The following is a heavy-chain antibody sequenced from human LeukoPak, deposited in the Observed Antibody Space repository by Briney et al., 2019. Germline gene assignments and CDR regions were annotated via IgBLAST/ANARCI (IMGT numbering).Heavy chain of an antibody. CDR2: IIPIFGTA. Sequence: SVKVSCKASGGTFSSYAISWVRQAPGQGLEWMGRIIPIFGTANYAQKFQGRVTITTDESTSTAYMELSSLRSEDTAVYYCTRDVDCSSTSCYHYYYYMDVWGKGTTVTVSS. D-gene: IGHD2-2*01. J-gene: IGHJ6*03. CDR1: GGTFSSYA. CDR3: TRDVDCSSTSCYHYYYYMDV. V-gene: IGHV1-69*05.